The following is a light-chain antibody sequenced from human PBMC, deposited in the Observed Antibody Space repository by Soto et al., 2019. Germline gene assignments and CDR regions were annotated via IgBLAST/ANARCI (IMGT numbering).Light chain of an antibody. CDR3: QQYGSSSWT. CDR2: GAS. V-gene: IGKV3-20*01. J-gene: IGKJ1*01. CDR1: QSVSSSY. Sequence: EIVLTQSPGTLSLSPGERATLSSRASQSVSSSYLAWYQQKPGQAPRLLIYGASSRATGIPDRFGGSGSGTDFTLTISRLEPEDFAVYYCQQYGSSSWTFGQGNKVDIK.